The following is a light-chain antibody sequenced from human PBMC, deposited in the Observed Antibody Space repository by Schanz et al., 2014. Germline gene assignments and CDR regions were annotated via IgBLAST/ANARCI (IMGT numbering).Light chain of an antibody. CDR1: SSDIGRYNY. Sequence: QSALTQPPSASGSPGQSVTISCTGTSSDIGRYNYVSWYQHHPGKAPKLLIYDVTERPSGVPDRFSGSRSGSTASLTVSGLQADDEADYYCCSYAGSTNLRFGGGTKLTVL. CDR2: DVT. CDR3: CSYAGSTNLR. J-gene: IGLJ3*02. V-gene: IGLV2-8*01.